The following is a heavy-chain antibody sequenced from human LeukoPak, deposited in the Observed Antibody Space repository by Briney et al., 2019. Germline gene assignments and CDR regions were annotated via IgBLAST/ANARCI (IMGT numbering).Heavy chain of an antibody. V-gene: IGHV3-74*01. J-gene: IGHJ4*02. D-gene: IGHD3-16*01. CDR2: ISYDGSSA. Sequence: GGSLRLSCVASGFTFSNYWMHWVRQAPGKGLMWAARISYDGSSADHADSVKGRFTISRDNVKNTLYLQMNSLRVEDTGVYYCARRRTIGDYDYWGQGTLVTVSS. CDR3: ARRRTIGDYDY. CDR1: GFTFSNYW.